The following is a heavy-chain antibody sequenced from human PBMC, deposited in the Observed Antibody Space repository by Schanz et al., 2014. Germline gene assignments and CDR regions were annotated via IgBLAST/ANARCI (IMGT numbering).Heavy chain of an antibody. Sequence: QVQLVQSGSELKKPGASVKVSCKASGYTFAMYAMNSVRQAPGQGLEWMGWINTNTGNPTYAQGFTGRFVFSLDTSVSTAYLQISFLKADDTAVFFCARGEANWGQYWGQGSLVTVSS. J-gene: IGHJ4*02. CDR3: ARGEANWGQY. CDR2: INTNTGNP. D-gene: IGHD7-27*01. V-gene: IGHV7-4-1*02. CDR1: GYTFAMYA.